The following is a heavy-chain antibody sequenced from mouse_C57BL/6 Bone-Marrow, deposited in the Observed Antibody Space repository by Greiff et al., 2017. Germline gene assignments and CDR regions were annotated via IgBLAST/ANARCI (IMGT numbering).Heavy chain of an antibody. V-gene: IGHV5-4*01. CDR3: AREVTYDV. CDR2: ISDGGSYT. D-gene: IGHD2-12*01. J-gene: IGHJ1*03. Sequence: EVMLVESGGGLVKPGGSLKISCAASGFTFSSYAMSWVRQTPEKRLEWVATISDGGSYTYYPDNVKGRFTISRDKAKNNLYLQMSHLKSEDTAMYYCAREVTYDVWGTGTTVTVSS. CDR1: GFTFSSYA.